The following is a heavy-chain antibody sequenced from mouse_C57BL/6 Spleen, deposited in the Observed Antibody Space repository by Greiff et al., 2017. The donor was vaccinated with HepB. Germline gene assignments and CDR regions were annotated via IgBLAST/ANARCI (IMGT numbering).Heavy chain of an antibody. J-gene: IGHJ2*01. CDR1: GYTFTSYW. CDR3: ARDRGDYFDY. CDR2: IYPSDSET. D-gene: IGHD3-2*01. Sequence: QVQLQQPGAELVRPGSSVKLSCKASGYTFTSYWMDWVKQRPGQGLEWIGNIYPSDSETHYNQKFKDKATLTVDKSSSTAYMQLSSLTSEDSAVYYCARDRGDYFDYWGQGTTLTVSS. V-gene: IGHV1-61*01.